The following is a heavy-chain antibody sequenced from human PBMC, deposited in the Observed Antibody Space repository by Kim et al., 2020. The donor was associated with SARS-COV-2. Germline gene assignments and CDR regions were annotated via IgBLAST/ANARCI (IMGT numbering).Heavy chain of an antibody. CDR1: GFTFSSYA. D-gene: IGHD6-13*01. J-gene: IGHJ4*02. CDR2: ISGSGGST. V-gene: IGHV3-23*01. Sequence: GGSLRLSCAASGFTFSSYAMSWVRQAPGKGLEWVSAISGSGGSTYYADSVKGRFTISRDNSKNTLYLQMNSLRAEDTAVYYCAKMFVPEGQQLDDTTPSFDYWGQGTLVTVSS. CDR3: AKMFVPEGQQLDDTTPSFDY.